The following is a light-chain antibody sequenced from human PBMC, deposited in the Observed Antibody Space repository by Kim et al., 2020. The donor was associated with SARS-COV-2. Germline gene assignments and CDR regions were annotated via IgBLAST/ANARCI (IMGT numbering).Light chain of an antibody. Sequence: TVKLTCTRNRGHRSDAIAWHQQQPQKGPWYLMKVNSGGSHIKGDGIPDRFSGSSSGAERYLTISSLQTEDEADYYCQTWGTGTWVFGGGTQLTVL. V-gene: IGLV4-69*01. CDR1: RGHRSDA. CDR3: QTWGTGTWV. CDR2: VNSGGSH. J-gene: IGLJ3*02.